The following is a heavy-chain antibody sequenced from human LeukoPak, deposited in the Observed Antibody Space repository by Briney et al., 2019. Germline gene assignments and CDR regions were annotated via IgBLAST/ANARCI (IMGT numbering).Heavy chain of an antibody. CDR2: ISSSSSYI. D-gene: IGHD5-18*01. CDR1: GFTFSSYS. V-gene: IGHV3-21*01. J-gene: IGHJ4*02. Sequence: GGSLRLSCAASGFTFSSYSMNWVRQAPGKGLEWVSSISSSSSYIYYADSVKGRFTISRDNAKNSLYLQMNSLRAEDTAVYYCARVRVDTAMVEVFDYWGQGTLVTVSS. CDR3: ARVRVDTAMVEVFDY.